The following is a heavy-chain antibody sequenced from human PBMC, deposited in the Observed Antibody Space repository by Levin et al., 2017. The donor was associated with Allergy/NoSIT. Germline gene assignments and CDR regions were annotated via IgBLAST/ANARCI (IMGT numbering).Heavy chain of an antibody. CDR3: AKGAYSGYDSTDYYYYYYMDG. CDR1: GFTFSSYA. Sequence: PGGSLRLSCAASGFTFSSYAMSWVRQAPGKGLEWVSAISGSGGSTYYADSVKGRFTISRDNSKNTLYLQMNSLRAEDTAVYYCAKGAYSGYDSTDYYYYYYMDGWGKGTTVTVSS. D-gene: IGHD5-12*01. V-gene: IGHV3-23*01. CDR2: ISGSGGST. J-gene: IGHJ6*03.